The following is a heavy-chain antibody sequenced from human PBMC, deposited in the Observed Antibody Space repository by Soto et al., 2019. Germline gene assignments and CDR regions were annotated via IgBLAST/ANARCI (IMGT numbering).Heavy chain of an antibody. Sequence: GGSLRLSCAASGFTFGSYAMSWVRQAPGKGLEWVSAISGSGGSTYYADSVKGRVTISRDSSKNTLYLQMNSLRAEETAVYYCAKDRGYSYGFGNPFDYCDQGTLVTVSS. CDR2: ISGSGGST. D-gene: IGHD5-18*01. CDR3: AKDRGYSYGFGNPFDY. J-gene: IGHJ4*02. CDR1: GFTFGSYA. V-gene: IGHV3-23*01.